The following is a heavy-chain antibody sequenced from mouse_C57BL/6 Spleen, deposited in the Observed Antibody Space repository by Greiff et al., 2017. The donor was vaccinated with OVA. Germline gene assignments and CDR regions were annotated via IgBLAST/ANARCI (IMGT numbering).Heavy chain of an antibody. J-gene: IGHJ2*01. CDR1: GYAFSSYW. CDR2: IYPGDGDT. V-gene: IGHV1-80*01. Sequence: LVESGAELVKPGASVKISCKASGYAFSSYWMNWVKQRPGKGLEWIGQIYPGDGDTNYNGKFKGKATLTADKSSSTAYMQLSSLTSEDSAVYFCARSYYGSYYFDYWGQGTTLTVSS. CDR3: ARSYYGSYYFDY. D-gene: IGHD1-2*01.